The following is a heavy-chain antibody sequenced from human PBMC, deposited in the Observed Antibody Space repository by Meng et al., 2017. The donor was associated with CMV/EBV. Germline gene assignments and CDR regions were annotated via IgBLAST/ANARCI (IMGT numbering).Heavy chain of an antibody. J-gene: IGHJ4*02. CDR2: IGGSSRSL. CDR3: ARGPPFDY. V-gene: IGHV3-21*01. Sequence: GESLKISCAASGFTFSSYAMSWVRQAPGKGLEWVSSIGGSSRSLYYTDSLKGRFTISRDNAKNSLYLQINSLRAEDTAVYYCARGPPFDYWGQGTLVTVSS. CDR1: GFTFSSYA.